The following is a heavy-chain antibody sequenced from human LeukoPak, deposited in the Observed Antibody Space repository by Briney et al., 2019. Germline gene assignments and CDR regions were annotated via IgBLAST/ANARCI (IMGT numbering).Heavy chain of an antibody. V-gene: IGHV4-59*01. CDR2: IYYSGST. J-gene: IGHJ4*02. CDR3: ARARDDGYNPFDY. Sequence: SETLSLTCTVSGGPISSYYWSWIRQPPGKGLEWIGYIYYSGSTNYNPSLKSRVTISVDTSKNQFSLKLSSVTAADTAVYYCARARDDGYNPFDYWGQGTLVTVSS. CDR1: GGPISSYY. D-gene: IGHD5-24*01.